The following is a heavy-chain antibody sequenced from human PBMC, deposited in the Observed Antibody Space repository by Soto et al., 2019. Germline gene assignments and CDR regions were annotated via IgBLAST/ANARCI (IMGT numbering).Heavy chain of an antibody. D-gene: IGHD3-22*01. Sequence: QVQLVQSGAEVKKPGSSVKVSCKASGGTFSTYTITWVRQAPGQGLEWMGRIIPIIGIINYAQKFQCRVTITADKFTGTAYIKLTRLRSDDTAVYYCAGDPDSHYNDIHASSYPWGHGTLVTVSS. J-gene: IGHJ5*02. CDR3: AGDPDSHYNDIHASSYP. V-gene: IGHV1-69*08. CDR1: GGTFSTYT. CDR2: IIPIIGII.